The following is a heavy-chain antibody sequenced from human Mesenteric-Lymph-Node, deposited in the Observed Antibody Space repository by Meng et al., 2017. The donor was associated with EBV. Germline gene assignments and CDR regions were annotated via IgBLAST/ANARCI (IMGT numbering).Heavy chain of an antibody. J-gene: IGHJ5*02. V-gene: IGHV4-4*02. Sequence: VQGQGAGPGLVKPSGNLSLTCAVSGGSISSDNWWTWVRQPPGKGLEWIGEIHHSGATNYNPSLEGRVTISVDKSKNQFSLKLSSVTAADAAVYYCARLKRIITVQGINGPFDPWGQGTLVTVSS. CDR2: IHHSGAT. CDR1: GGSISSDNW. D-gene: IGHD3-10*01. CDR3: ARLKRIITVQGINGPFDP.